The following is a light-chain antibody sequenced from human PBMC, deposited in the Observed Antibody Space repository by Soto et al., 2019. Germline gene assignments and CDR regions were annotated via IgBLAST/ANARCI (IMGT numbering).Light chain of an antibody. Sequence: EIVLTQSPGTLSLSPGERATLSCRASQSVSSSFLAWYQQKPGQAPRLLIYGASSRATGIPDRFSGSGSGTDFNLTISRLEPEDFAVYYCQQYGSSPPEKTFGQGTKVEIK. V-gene: IGKV3-20*01. J-gene: IGKJ1*01. CDR3: QQYGSSPPEKT. CDR1: QSVSSSF. CDR2: GAS.